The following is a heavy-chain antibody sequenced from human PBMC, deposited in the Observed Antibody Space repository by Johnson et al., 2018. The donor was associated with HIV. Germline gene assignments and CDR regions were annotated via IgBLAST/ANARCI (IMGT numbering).Heavy chain of an antibody. V-gene: IGHV3-30*02. D-gene: IGHD3-9*01. CDR3: AREEGTDILTRGDAFDI. J-gene: IGHJ3*02. Sequence: QVLLVESGGGVVQPGGSLRLSCAASGFTLRSYGMHWVRQAPGKGLEWVTFIRYYGSNKYYADSVKGRFTVSRDNSKNTLYLHMNSLKPEDTAVYYCAREEGTDILTRGDAFDIWGQGTMVTVSS. CDR2: IRYYGSNK. CDR1: GFTLRSYG.